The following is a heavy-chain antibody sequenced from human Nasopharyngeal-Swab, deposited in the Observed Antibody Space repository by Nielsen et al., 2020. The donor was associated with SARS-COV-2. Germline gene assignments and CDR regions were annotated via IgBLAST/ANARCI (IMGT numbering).Heavy chain of an antibody. D-gene: IGHD7-27*01. Sequence: GESLKISCVASGFTFSSHAMSWVRQAPGKGLEWVSGLIENGVDTYYAESVKGRFTVSRDNSRNTLYLQMNSLRAEDTAVYYCARDLGIRGMDVWGQGTTVTVSS. CDR2: LIENGVDT. V-gene: IGHV3-23*01. J-gene: IGHJ6*02. CDR1: GFTFSSHA. CDR3: ARDLGIRGMDV.